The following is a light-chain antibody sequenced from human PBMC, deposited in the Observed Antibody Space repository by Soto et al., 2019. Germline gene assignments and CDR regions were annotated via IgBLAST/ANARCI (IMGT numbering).Light chain of an antibody. CDR2: DGS. J-gene: IGKJ5*01. CDR3: QQRSNWQVT. CDR1: QPLYNN. Sequence: EIVMTQSPATPFVSPGDRAPPPCRARQPLYNNLARVPQKPGQASPPPXHDGSNRATGIPARFSGSGSGTDFTLTISSLEPEDFAVYYCQQRSNWQVTFGQGTRLEIK. V-gene: IGKV3D-11*01.